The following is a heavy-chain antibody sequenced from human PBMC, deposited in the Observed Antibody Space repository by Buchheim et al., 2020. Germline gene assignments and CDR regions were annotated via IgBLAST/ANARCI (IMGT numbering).Heavy chain of an antibody. V-gene: IGHV3-7*01. CDR1: GFTFSNYW. CDR2: IKEDGTEV. Sequence: EVQLVESGGGLAQPGGSLRLSCAASGFTFSNYWMSWVRQAPGKGLEWVANIKEDGTEVHFVDSVKGRFFISRDNARNSLYLQMNSLRAEDTAVYYCARDYGMDVWGQGTT. J-gene: IGHJ6*02. CDR3: ARDYGMDV.